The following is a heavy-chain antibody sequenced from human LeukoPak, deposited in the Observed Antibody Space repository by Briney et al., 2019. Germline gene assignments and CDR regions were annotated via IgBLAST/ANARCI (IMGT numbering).Heavy chain of an antibody. CDR3: ARAAPIVIVPAAKGGFDP. V-gene: IGHV4-30-4*01. CDR1: GGSISSGDYY. D-gene: IGHD2-2*01. Sequence: SQTLSLTCTVSGGSISSGDYYWSWIRQPPGKGLEWIGYIYYSGSTYYNPSLKSRVTISVDTSKNQFSLKLNSMTAADTAVYYCARAAPIVIVPAAKGGFDPWGQGTLVTVSS. J-gene: IGHJ5*02. CDR2: IYYSGST.